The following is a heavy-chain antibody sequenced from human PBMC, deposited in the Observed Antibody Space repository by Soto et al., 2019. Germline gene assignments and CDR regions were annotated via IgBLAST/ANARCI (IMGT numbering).Heavy chain of an antibody. CDR2: IYSGGST. Sequence: GGSLRLSCAASGFTVSSNYMSWVRQAPGKGLEWVSVIYSGGSTYYADSVKGRFTISRDNSKNTLYLQMNSLRAEDTAVYYCARSRRGGAFDIWGPGTMVTVSS. J-gene: IGHJ3*02. V-gene: IGHV3-53*01. D-gene: IGHD3-16*01. CDR3: ARSRRGGAFDI. CDR1: GFTVSSNY.